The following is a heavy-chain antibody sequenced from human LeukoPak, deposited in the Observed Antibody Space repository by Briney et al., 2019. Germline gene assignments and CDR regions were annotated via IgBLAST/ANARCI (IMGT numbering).Heavy chain of an antibody. CDR3: ARAPFYVWGSYHSYYYYGMDV. Sequence: SETLSLTCAVYGGSFSGYYWTWIRQPPGKGLEWIGEIHHTGSTNYNPSLKSRVTISVDTSKNQFSLKLSSVTAADTAVYYCARAPFYVWGSYHSYYYYGMDVWGQGTTVTVSS. D-gene: IGHD3-16*02. J-gene: IGHJ6*02. V-gene: IGHV4-34*01. CDR1: GGSFSGYY. CDR2: IHHTGST.